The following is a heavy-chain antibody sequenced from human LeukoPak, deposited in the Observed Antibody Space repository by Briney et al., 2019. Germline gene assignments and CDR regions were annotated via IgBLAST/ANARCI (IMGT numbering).Heavy chain of an antibody. D-gene: IGHD3-10*01. CDR2: IYHSGST. CDR1: GGSISSGGYS. Sequence: ASETLSLTCAVSGGSISSGGYSWSWIRQPPGKGLEWIGYIYHSGSTYYNPSLKSRVTISVDRSKNQFSLKLSSVTAADTAVYYCARGGAGVYYFDYWGQGTLATVSS. CDR3: ARGGAGVYYFDY. J-gene: IGHJ4*02. V-gene: IGHV4-30-2*01.